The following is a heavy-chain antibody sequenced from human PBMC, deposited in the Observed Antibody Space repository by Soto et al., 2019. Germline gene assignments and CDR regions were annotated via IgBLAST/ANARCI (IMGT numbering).Heavy chain of an antibody. CDR2: ISSSSSYI. V-gene: IGHV3-21*01. Sequence: GGSLRLSCAASGFTFSSYAMSWVRQAPGKGLEWVSSISSSSSYIYYADSVKGRFTISRENAKNSLYLQMNSLRAEDTAVYYCSMYSSSEDYYYVMDVWGQGTTVTVSS. CDR1: GFTFSSYA. CDR3: SMYSSSEDYYYVMDV. J-gene: IGHJ6*02. D-gene: IGHD6-6*01.